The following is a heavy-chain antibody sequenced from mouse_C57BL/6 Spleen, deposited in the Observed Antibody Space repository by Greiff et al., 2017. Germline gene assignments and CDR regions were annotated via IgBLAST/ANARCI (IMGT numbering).Heavy chain of an antibody. D-gene: IGHD1-2*01. CDR3: TPSSPLLRWYFDV. J-gene: IGHJ1*03. CDR2: IYPGNSDT. V-gene: IGHV1-5*01. CDR1: GYTFTSYW. Sequence: EVQLQQSGTVLARPGASVKMSCKTSGYTFTSYWMHWVKQRPGQGLEWIGAIYPGNSDTSYNQKFKGKAKLTAVTSASPAYMELSSLTNEDSAVYYCTPSSPLLRWYFDVWGTGTTVTVSS.